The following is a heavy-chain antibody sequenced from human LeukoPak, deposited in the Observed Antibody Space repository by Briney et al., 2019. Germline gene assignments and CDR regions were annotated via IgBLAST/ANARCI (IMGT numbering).Heavy chain of an antibody. Sequence: GGSLRLSCAASGFTLSSYGMHWVRQAPGKGLEWVAFIRYDGSNKYYADSVKGRFTISRDNSKNTLYLQMNSLRAEDTAVYYCAKDRSYYDFWSGAQDYWGQGTLVTVSS. CDR2: IRYDGSNK. CDR3: AKDRSYYDFWSGAQDY. V-gene: IGHV3-30*02. D-gene: IGHD3-3*01. J-gene: IGHJ4*02. CDR1: GFTLSSYG.